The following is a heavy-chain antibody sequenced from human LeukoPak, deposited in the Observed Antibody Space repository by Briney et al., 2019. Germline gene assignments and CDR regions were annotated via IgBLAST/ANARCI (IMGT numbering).Heavy chain of an antibody. CDR1: GVTFNKYA. CDR2: ISGSDAGT. CDR3: ARNITYTCYYMDV. J-gene: IGHJ6*03. D-gene: IGHD1-14*01. Sequence: GGPLRLSCAASGVTFNKYAMSWVRQAPGKGLEWVSAISGSDAGTYYADSVKGRFTTSRDNSKNTLNMQMNSMRAEDAAVYCCARNITYTCYYMDVWGKGTPVTVS. V-gene: IGHV3-23*01.